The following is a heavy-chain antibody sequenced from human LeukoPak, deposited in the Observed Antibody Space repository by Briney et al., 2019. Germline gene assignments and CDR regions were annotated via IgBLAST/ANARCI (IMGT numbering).Heavy chain of an antibody. Sequence: GSLRLSCAASGFTFSSYAMSWVRQPPGKGLDWIGSIYYSGSTFYNPSLKSRITVSVDTTKNQFSLKLRSVTAADTAVYYCARTHWLENWFDPWGQGTLVTVSS. V-gene: IGHV4-39*01. CDR1: GFTFSSYA. D-gene: IGHD6-19*01. CDR3: ARTHWLENWFDP. J-gene: IGHJ5*02. CDR2: IYYSGST.